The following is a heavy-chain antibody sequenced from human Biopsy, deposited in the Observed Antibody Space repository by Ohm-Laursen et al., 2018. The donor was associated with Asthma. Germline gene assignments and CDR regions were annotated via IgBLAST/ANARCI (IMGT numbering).Heavy chain of an antibody. V-gene: IGHV3-11*01. CDR1: GLSFSDYY. CDR2: ISRSGTTT. D-gene: IGHD1-26*01. Sequence: SLRLSCSASGLSFSDYYMTWMRQAPGKGLEWVSSISRSGTTTYPAEFVMDRFTISRDNAQNSLFLQMDSLRPEDTAIYFCARVFESSQWGPFYFFGLDVWGQGTTVAVS. CDR3: ARVFESSQWGPFYFFGLDV. J-gene: IGHJ6*02.